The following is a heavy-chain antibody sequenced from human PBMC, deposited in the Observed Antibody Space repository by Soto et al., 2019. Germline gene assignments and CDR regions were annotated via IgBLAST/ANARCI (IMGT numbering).Heavy chain of an antibody. CDR2: IWYDGSNK. Sequence: QVQLVESGGGVVQPGRSLRLSCAASGFTFSSYGMHWVRQAPGKGLEWVAVIWYDGSNKYYADSVKGRFTISRDNSKNTLYLQMNSLRAEDTAVYYWAGGGGVIGYCISTGCCADLDSRGQGTLVTVSA. J-gene: IGHJ4*02. V-gene: IGHV3-33*01. CDR1: GFTFSSYG. CDR3: AGGGGVIGYCISTGCCADLDS. D-gene: IGHD2-2*01.